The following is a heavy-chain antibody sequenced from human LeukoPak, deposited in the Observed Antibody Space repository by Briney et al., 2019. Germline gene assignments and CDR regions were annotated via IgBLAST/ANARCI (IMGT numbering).Heavy chain of an antibody. CDR2: ISPGDTDI. CDR3: ARHHRVYGVLPDY. V-gene: IGHV5-51*01. Sequence: HGESLQLSCKGSGYSFKSYYIAWVRQMPGKGLEWMGIISPGDTDIRYSPSFQGQVTISADTSINTAYLQWPSLKASDTAMYYCARHHRVYGVLPDYWGQGTLVTVSS. CDR1: GYSFKSYY. J-gene: IGHJ4*02. D-gene: IGHD3-10*01.